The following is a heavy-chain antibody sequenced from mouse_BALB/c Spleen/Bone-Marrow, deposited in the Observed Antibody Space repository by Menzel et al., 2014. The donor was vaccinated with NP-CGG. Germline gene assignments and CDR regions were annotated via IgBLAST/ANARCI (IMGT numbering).Heavy chain of an antibody. J-gene: IGHJ2*01. Sequence: VKLMESGAELVRPGSSVKISCKASGYVFSTYWMNWVKQRPGQGLEWIGQIYPGDGDTNYNGKFKGTATLTADKSSSTAYMQLSSLTSEDSAVYFCARSGYGSSYDYWGQGTTLTVPS. CDR1: GYVFSTYW. CDR3: ARSGYGSSYDY. D-gene: IGHD1-1*01. CDR2: IYPGDGDT. V-gene: IGHV1-80*01.